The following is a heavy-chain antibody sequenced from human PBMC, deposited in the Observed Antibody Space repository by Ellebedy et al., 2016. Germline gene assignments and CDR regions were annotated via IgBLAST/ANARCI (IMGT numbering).Heavy chain of an antibody. CDR2: ISAYDGNT. Sequence: ASVKVSXKASGYTFSSYGISWVRQAPGQGLEWMGWISAYDGNTKYAQKLQGRVTMTTDTSTSTAYMELRSLRSDDTAVYYCARGGRTTGTTRSLEYWGQGTLVTVSS. CDR1: GYTFSSYG. J-gene: IGHJ4*02. V-gene: IGHV1-18*01. CDR3: ARGGRTTGTTRSLEY. D-gene: IGHD1-1*01.